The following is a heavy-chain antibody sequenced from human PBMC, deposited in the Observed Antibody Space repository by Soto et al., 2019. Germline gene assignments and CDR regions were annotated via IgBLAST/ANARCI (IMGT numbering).Heavy chain of an antibody. CDR3: AREVEGYYYDSRTPLGAFDI. CDR1: GYTFTGYY. V-gene: IGHV1-69*13. Sequence: SVKVSCKASGYTFTGYYMHWVRQAPGQGLEWMGGIIPIFGTANYAQKFQGRVTITADESTSTAYMELSSLRSEDTAVYYCAREVEGYYYDSRTPLGAFDIWGQGTMVTVSS. D-gene: IGHD3-22*01. CDR2: IIPIFGTA. J-gene: IGHJ3*02.